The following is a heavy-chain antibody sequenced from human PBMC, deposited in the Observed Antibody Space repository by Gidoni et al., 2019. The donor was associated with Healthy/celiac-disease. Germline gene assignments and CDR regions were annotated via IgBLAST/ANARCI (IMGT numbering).Heavy chain of an antibody. CDR2: IYYSGST. Sequence: QLQLQESGPGLVKPSETLSLTCTVSGGSISSSSYYWGWIRQPPGKGLEWIGSIYYSGSTYYNPSLKSRVTISVDTSKNQFSLKLSSVTAADTAVYYCARRDDYGDLIDYWGQGTLVTVSS. CDR1: GGSISSSSYY. D-gene: IGHD4-17*01. CDR3: ARRDDYGDLIDY. J-gene: IGHJ4*02. V-gene: IGHV4-39*01.